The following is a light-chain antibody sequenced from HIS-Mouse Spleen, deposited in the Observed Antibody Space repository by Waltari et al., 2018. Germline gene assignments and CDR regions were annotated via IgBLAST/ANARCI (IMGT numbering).Light chain of an antibody. J-gene: IGLJ3*02. Sequence: QSALTQPRSVSGSPGQSVTISCTGTSSDVGGYNYVSWYQQHPGQAPKLMIYDVSKRPSGVPDRFSGSKSGNTASLTISGLQAEDEADYYCCSYAGSYTSWVFGGGTKLTVL. CDR3: CSYAGSYTSWV. V-gene: IGLV2-11*01. CDR1: SSDVGGYNY. CDR2: DVS.